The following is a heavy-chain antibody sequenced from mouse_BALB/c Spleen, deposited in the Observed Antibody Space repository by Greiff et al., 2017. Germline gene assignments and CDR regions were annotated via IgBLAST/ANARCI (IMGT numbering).Heavy chain of an antibody. CDR2: IRNKANGYTT. CDR1: GFTFTDYY. J-gene: IGHJ2*01. Sequence: EVQVVESGGGLVQPGGSLRLSCATSGFTFTDYYMSWVRQPPGKALEWLGFIRNKANGYTTEYSASVKGRFTISRDNSQSILYLQMNTLRAEDSATYYCARDYGSSYYFDYWGQGTTLTVSS. D-gene: IGHD1-1*01. CDR3: ARDYGSSYYFDY. V-gene: IGHV7-3*02.